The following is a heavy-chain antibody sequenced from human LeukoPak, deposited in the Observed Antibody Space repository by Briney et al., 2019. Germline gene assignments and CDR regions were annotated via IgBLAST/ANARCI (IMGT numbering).Heavy chain of an antibody. CDR2: IYYSGST. Sequence: SETLSLTCTVSGGSISSGGYYWSWIRQHPGKGLEWIGYIYYSGSTYYNPSLKGRVTISVDTSKNQFSLKLSSVTAADTAVYYCARGGGWYGNYFDYWGQGTLVTVSS. D-gene: IGHD6-19*01. CDR1: GGSISSGGYY. CDR3: ARGGGWYGNYFDY. J-gene: IGHJ4*02. V-gene: IGHV4-31*03.